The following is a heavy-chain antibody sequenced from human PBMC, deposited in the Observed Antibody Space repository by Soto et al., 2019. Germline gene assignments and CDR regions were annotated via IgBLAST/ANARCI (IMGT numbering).Heavy chain of an antibody. CDR2: TYYRSEWYN. Sequence: PSQTLSLTCAISGDNVSNNTIAWNWIRQSPSRGLEWLGRTYYRSEWYNDYAVSVKSRITINPDTSKNQFSLHLNSVTPEDTAVYYCATARDWNSYAMDVWGQGTTVTVSS. V-gene: IGHV6-1*01. CDR1: GDNVSNNTIA. D-gene: IGHD1-1*01. J-gene: IGHJ6*02. CDR3: ATARDWNSYAMDV.